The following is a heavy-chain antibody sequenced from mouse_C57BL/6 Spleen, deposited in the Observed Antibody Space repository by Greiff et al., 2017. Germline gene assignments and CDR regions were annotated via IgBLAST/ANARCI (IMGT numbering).Heavy chain of an antibody. Sequence: QVQLQQPGAELVKPGASVKLSCKASGYTFPGYWMHWVKQRPGRGLEWIGRIDPNSGGTKYNEKFKSTATLTVDTPSSTAYMELSSLTSEDYAVYYCARSNYYGSNYVCYWYVDVWGTGTTVTVSS. V-gene: IGHV1-72*01. CDR1: GYTFPGYW. CDR3: ARSNYYGSNYVCYWYVDV. CDR2: IDPNSGGT. D-gene: IGHD1-1*01. J-gene: IGHJ1*03.